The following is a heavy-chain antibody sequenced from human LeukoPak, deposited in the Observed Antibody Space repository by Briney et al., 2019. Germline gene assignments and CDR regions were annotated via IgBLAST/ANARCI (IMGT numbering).Heavy chain of an antibody. J-gene: IGHJ4*02. CDR2: INPTSGGT. CDR1: GYAFTGYY. V-gene: IGHV1-2*02. D-gene: IGHD4-17*01. CDR3: ARADYGHYFDY. Sequence: AAVTVSFTASGYAFTGYYMHWVRQAPGQGLEWMGWINPTSGGTNYYQKFQGRVTMTRDTSISTAYMELSRLTSDDTAVYYCARADYGHYFDYWGQGTLVTVSS.